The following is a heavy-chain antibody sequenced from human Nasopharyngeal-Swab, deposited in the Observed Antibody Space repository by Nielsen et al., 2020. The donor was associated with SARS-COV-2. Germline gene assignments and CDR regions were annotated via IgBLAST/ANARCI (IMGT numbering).Heavy chain of an antibody. V-gene: IGHV4-59*11. J-gene: IGHJ3*02. D-gene: IGHD6-19*01. CDR1: GGSNSGHY. CDR2: IYYSGST. Sequence: SETLSLTCTVSGGSNSGHYWSWIRLLPGKGLEWIGYIYYSGSTNYNPSLESRVTISLDTSKNQFSLKVTSVTAADTAVYYCARENWQLANVFDIWGQGTMVTVSS. CDR3: ARENWQLANVFDI.